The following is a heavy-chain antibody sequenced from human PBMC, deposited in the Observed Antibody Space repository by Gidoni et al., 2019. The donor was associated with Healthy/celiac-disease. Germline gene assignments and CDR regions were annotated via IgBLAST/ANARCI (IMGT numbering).Heavy chain of an antibody. Sequence: EVQLVESGGGLVQPGGSLSLSCAASGFTFSRDWMNWVRQAPGKGLEWVANIKQDGSEKYYVDAVNGRFTISRDNDKNSLYLQMNSLRAEDTAVYYCAREIVVVPAAWVDYWGQGTLVTVSS. CDR2: IKQDGSEK. J-gene: IGHJ4*02. V-gene: IGHV3-7*01. CDR3: AREIVVVPAAWVDY. CDR1: GFTFSRDW. D-gene: IGHD2-2*01.